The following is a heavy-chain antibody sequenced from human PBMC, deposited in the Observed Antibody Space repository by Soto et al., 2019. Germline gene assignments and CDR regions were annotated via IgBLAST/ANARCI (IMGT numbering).Heavy chain of an antibody. CDR2: LNPSGGST. D-gene: IGHD3-10*01. J-gene: IGHJ4*02. V-gene: IGHV1-46*03. CDR3: ARASNYYGSGSENDY. CDR1: GYTFTSYY. Sequence: QVQLVQSGAEVKMPRASVKVSCKASGYTFTSYYMHWVRQAPGQGLEWMGILNPSGGSTTFAQKFQGRVTMTRDTSTSTVYMALSSLRSEDTAVYYCARASNYYGSGSENDYWGQGTLVTVSS.